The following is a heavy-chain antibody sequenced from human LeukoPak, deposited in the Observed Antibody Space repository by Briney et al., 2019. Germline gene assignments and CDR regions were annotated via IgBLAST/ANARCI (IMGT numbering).Heavy chain of an antibody. CDR3: ARTSGCSGGSCYYYGMDV. Sequence: GESLKISCKGSGYSFTSYWIGWVRQMPGKGLEWMGIIYPGDSDTRYSPSFQGQVTISADKSISTAYLQWSSLKASDTAMYYCARTSGCSGGSCYYYGMDVWGQGTAVTVSS. J-gene: IGHJ6*02. D-gene: IGHD2-15*01. CDR2: IYPGDSDT. CDR1: GYSFTSYW. V-gene: IGHV5-51*01.